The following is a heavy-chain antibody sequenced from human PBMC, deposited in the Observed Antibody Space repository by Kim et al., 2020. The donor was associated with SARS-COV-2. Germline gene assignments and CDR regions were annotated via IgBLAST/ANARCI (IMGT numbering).Heavy chain of an antibody. V-gene: IGHV4-59*01. Sequence: SETLSLTCTVSGGSISSYYWSWIRQPPGKGLEWIGYIYYSGSTNYNPSLKSRVTISVDTSKNQFSLKLSSVTAADTAVYYCARDVAVAGTDWRLQNWFDPWGQGTLVTVSS. D-gene: IGHD6-19*01. CDR1: GGSISSYY. CDR2: IYYSGST. J-gene: IGHJ5*02. CDR3: ARDVAVAGTDWRLQNWFDP.